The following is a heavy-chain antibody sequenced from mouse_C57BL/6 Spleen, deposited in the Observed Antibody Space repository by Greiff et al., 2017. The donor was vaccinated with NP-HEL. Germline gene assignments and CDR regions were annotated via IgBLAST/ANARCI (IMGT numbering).Heavy chain of an antibody. J-gene: IGHJ4*01. D-gene: IGHD2-5*01. CDR2: ISSGGDYI. Sequence: DVKLVESGEGLVKPGGSLKLSCAASGFTFSSYAMSWVRQTPEKRLEWVAYISSGGDYIYYADTVKGRFTISRDNARNTLYLQMSSLKSEDTAMYYCTRDRAYYSNLYAMDYWGQGTSVTVSS. CDR3: TRDRAYYSNLYAMDY. V-gene: IGHV5-9-1*02. CDR1: GFTFSSYA.